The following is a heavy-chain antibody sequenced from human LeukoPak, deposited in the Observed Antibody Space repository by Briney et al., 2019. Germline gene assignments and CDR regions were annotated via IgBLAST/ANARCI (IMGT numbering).Heavy chain of an antibody. Sequence: ASVKVSCKASGYTFTSYDINWVRQATGQGLEWMGWMNPNSGNTGYAQKFQGRVTMTRNTSISTAYMELSSLRSEDTAVYYCARVSNGGYGFDYWGQGTLVTVAS. CDR1: GYTFTSYD. CDR2: MNPNSGNT. V-gene: IGHV1-8*01. CDR3: ARVSNGGYGFDY. D-gene: IGHD5-12*01. J-gene: IGHJ4*02.